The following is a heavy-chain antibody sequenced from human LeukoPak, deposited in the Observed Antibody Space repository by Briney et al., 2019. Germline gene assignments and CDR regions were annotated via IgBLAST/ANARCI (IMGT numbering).Heavy chain of an antibody. D-gene: IGHD3-22*01. CDR2: ISAYNGNT. CDR1: GYTFTSYG. Sequence: VASVKVSCKASGYTFTSYGISWVRQAPGQRLEWMGWISAYNGNTNYAQKLQGRVTMTTDTSTSTAYMELRSLRSDDTAVYYCASPSYYDSSGYANDAFDIWGQGTMVTVSS. CDR3: ASPSYYDSSGYANDAFDI. V-gene: IGHV1-18*01. J-gene: IGHJ3*02.